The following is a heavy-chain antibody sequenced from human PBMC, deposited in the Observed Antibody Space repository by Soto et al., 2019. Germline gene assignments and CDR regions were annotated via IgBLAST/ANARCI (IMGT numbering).Heavy chain of an antibody. Sequence: QVQLVESGGGVVQPGRSLRLSCVASGFTFSTYGMHWVRQAPGKGLEWVAMTWNDGSNKYYTDSMKDRFTISRDKSKNTLYLQMNSLTDEDSAVYYCTTELTDMQAFDIWGQGTMVTVSS. D-gene: IGHD1-1*01. J-gene: IGHJ3*02. CDR2: TWNDGSNK. V-gene: IGHV3-33*01. CDR1: GFTFSTYG. CDR3: TTELTDMQAFDI.